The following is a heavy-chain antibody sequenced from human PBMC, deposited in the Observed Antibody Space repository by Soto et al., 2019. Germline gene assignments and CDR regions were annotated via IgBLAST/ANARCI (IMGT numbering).Heavy chain of an antibody. V-gene: IGHV3-23*01. D-gene: IGHD2-21*01. CDR3: AKDREVIRVRDCACDY. J-gene: IGHJ4*02. CDR2: ISGSGGTK. Sequence: EVQLLESGGGLVQPGGSLRLSCAASGLTFSSYAMSWVRQAPGKGLEWVSSISGSGGTKYYVDSVKGRFTISRDNSKNTLYLQMNSLRAEDTAVYYCAKDREVIRVRDCACDYWGQGTLVTVSS. CDR1: GLTFSSYA.